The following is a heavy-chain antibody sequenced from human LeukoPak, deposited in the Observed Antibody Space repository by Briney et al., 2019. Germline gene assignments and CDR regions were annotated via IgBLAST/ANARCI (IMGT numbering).Heavy chain of an antibody. CDR1: GFTFTSSA. CDR3: AAGPGGATSKADQYYYYYGMDV. CDR2: IVVGSGNT. Sequence: SVKVSCKASGFTFTSSAMQWVRQARGQRLEWIGCIVVGSGNTNYAQKFQERVTITRDMSTSTAYMELSSLRSEDTAVYYCAAGPGGATSKADQYYYYYGMDVWGQGTTVTVSS. D-gene: IGHD1-26*01. V-gene: IGHV1-58*02. J-gene: IGHJ6*02.